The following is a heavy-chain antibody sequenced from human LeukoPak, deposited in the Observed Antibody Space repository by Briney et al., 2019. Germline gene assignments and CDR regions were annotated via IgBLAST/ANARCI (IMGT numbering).Heavy chain of an antibody. Sequence: GGSLRLSCAASGFTVSDTFMSWVRQAPGKGLDWVSTMYTGGGTDYADSVKGRFTISRDSSKNTVYLQMNSLRDEDTAVYYCARGPPFDPWGQGTLVTVSS. CDR1: GFTVSDTF. CDR2: MYTGGGT. V-gene: IGHV3-66*01. CDR3: ARGPPFDP. J-gene: IGHJ5*02.